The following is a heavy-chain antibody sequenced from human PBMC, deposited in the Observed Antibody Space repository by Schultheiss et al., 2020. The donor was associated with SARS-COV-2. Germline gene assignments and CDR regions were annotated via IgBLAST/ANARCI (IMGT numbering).Heavy chain of an antibody. D-gene: IGHD5-18*01. CDR2: ISSSSSYI. CDR3: ARAVDTAMVDYYYYGMDV. Sequence: GSLRLSCAASGFTFSSYWMSWVRQAPGKGLEWVSSISSSSSYIYYADSVKGRFTISRDNAKNSLYLQMNSLRAEDTAVYYCARAVDTAMVDYYYYGMDVWGQGTTVTVSS. CDR1: GFTFSSYW. V-gene: IGHV3-21*01. J-gene: IGHJ6*02.